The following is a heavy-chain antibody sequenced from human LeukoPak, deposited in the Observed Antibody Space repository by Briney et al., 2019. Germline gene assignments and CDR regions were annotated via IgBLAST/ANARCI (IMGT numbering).Heavy chain of an antibody. J-gene: IGHJ4*02. D-gene: IGHD3-10*01. V-gene: IGHV3-74*01. CDR3: ARDFYYGSGSQDY. CDR2: INSDGSST. CDR1: GFTFRCYW. Sequence: QSGGSLRLSCAATGFTFRCYWMHWVRQAPGEGLVWVSRINSDGSSTSYADSVKGRFTISRDNAKNTLYLQMNSLRAEDTAVYYCARDFYYGSGSQDYWGQGNLVTVSS.